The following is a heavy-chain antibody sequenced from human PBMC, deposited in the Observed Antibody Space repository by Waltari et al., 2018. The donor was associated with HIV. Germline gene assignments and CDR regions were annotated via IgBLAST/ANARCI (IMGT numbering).Heavy chain of an antibody. Sequence: QVQLQESGPGLVKPSGTLSLTCAVSGGSISSSNWWSWVRQPPGKGLEWIGEIYHSGSTNYIPSLKSRGTISVEKSKNQFSRKLSSVSAADTAVYYCARAGRGIGCFDLWGRVTLVTVSS. J-gene: IGHJ2*01. D-gene: IGHD1-1*01. CDR3: ARAGRGIGCFDL. V-gene: IGHV4-4*02. CDR1: GGSISSSNW. CDR2: IYHSGST.